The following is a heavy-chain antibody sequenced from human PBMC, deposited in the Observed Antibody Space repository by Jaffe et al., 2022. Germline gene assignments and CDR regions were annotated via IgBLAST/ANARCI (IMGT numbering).Heavy chain of an antibody. Sequence: EVQLVESGGGLVQPGRSLRLSCAASGFTFDDYAMHWVRQAPGKGLEWVSGISWNSGSIGYADSVKGRFTISRDNAKNSLYLQMNSLRAEDTALYYCAKDSGDYGVGWFDPWGQGTLVTVSS. V-gene: IGHV3-9*01. CDR1: GFTFDDYA. J-gene: IGHJ5*02. CDR3: AKDSGDYGVGWFDP. CDR2: ISWNSGSI. D-gene: IGHD4-17*01.